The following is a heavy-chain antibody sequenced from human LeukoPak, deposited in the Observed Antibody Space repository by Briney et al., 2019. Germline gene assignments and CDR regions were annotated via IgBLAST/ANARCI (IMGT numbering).Heavy chain of an antibody. Sequence: SETLSLSCSVSGASTSHFYWNWIRQPPGEGLEWIGYMHNSGSSKHSPSLKSRVTISIDTSKNLFSLQLTSVTAADTAIYYCARSAEWLRNAFDIWGQGTMVSVSS. V-gene: IGHV4-59*01. CDR3: ARSAEWLRNAFDI. J-gene: IGHJ3*02. CDR2: MHNSGSS. CDR1: GASTSHFY. D-gene: IGHD5-12*01.